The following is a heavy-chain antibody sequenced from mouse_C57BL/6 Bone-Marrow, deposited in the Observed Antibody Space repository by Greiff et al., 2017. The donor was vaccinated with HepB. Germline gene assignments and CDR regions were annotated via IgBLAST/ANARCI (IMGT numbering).Heavy chain of an antibody. V-gene: IGHV1-63*01. J-gene: IGHJ2*01. Sequence: QVLVKQSGAELVRPGTSVKMSCKASGYTFTNYWIGWAKQRPGHGLEWIGDIYPGGGYTNYNEKFKGKATLTADKSSSTAYMQFSSLTSEDSAIYYCARFSYGSSQGYFDYWGQGTTLTVSS. CDR2: IYPGGGYT. CDR3: ARFSYGSSQGYFDY. D-gene: IGHD1-1*01. CDR1: GYTFTNYW.